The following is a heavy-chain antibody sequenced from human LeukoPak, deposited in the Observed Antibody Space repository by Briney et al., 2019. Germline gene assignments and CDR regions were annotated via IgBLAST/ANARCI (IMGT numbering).Heavy chain of an antibody. D-gene: IGHD6-6*01. CDR3: ARQSRGRSSSRDYFDY. CDR1: GGSISSSTYY. V-gene: IGHV4-39*01. CDR2: IYYSGST. J-gene: IGHJ4*02. Sequence: PSETLSLTCTVSGGSISSSTYYWGWIRQPPGMGLEWIGSIYYSGSTYYNPSLKSRVTISLDTSKNHFSLNLSSVTAADPAVYYCARQSRGRSSSRDYFDYWGQGTLVTVSS.